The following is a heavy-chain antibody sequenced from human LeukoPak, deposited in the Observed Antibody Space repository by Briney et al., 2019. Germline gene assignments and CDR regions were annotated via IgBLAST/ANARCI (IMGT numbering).Heavy chain of an antibody. J-gene: IGHJ1*01. Sequence: SETLSLTCSVSGDSISRSDSYWDWIRQPPGKGLEWIVTLYYTGRTYYSPSLKSRVTMSVDTSNNQFSLNLMSVTAADTAVYYCARRRYYDGSGYLEWGQGTLLSVSS. CDR3: ARRRYYDGSGYLE. CDR2: LYYTGRT. V-gene: IGHV4-39*01. CDR1: GDSISRSDSY. D-gene: IGHD3-22*01.